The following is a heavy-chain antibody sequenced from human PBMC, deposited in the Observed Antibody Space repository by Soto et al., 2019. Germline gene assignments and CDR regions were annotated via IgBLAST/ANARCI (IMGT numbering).Heavy chain of an antibody. CDR1: GFTFSRHG. CDR2: ISQDGSNK. J-gene: IGHJ4*02. CDR3: AKADEYSGSYSTGSFFDY. Sequence: QVQLVESGGGVVQPGRSLRLSCAASGFTFSRHGMHWVRQAPGKGLEWVAVISQDGSNKYYADSVKGRFTISRDNSKKTLYLQMNSLRVEDTAVYYCAKADEYSGSYSTGSFFDYWGQGTLVTLSS. V-gene: IGHV3-30*18. D-gene: IGHD1-26*01.